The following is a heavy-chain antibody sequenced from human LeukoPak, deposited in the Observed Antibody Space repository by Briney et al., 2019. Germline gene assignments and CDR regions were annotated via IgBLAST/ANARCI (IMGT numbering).Heavy chain of an antibody. D-gene: IGHD4/OR15-4a*01. CDR3: ARIMRVDYGTYCFDY. CDR2: ARNRGNGYTT. J-gene: IGHJ4*02. V-gene: IGHV3-72*01. CDR1: GFTFSDHY. Sequence: GGSLRLSCAASGFTFSDHYIDWVRQAPGKGLEWVGRARNRGNGYTTQYAASVNGSFTFSRDDSENTVYLQMNSLKTEDTAVYFCARIMRVDYGTYCFDYWGQGTLVTVSS.